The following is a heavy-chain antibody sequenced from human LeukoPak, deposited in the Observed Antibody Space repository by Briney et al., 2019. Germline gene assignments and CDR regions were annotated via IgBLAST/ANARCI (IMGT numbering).Heavy chain of an antibody. CDR1: GYTFTSYD. J-gene: IGHJ1*01. D-gene: IGHD6-19*01. V-gene: IGHV1-8*01. CDR2: MNPNSGNT. Sequence: ASVKVSCKASGYTFTSYDINWVRQATGQGLEWMGWMNPNSGNTGYAQKFQGRVTMTRNTSISTAYMELSSLRSEDTAVYYCARGAYSSGSQYFQHWGQGTLATVSS. CDR3: ARGAYSSGSQYFQH.